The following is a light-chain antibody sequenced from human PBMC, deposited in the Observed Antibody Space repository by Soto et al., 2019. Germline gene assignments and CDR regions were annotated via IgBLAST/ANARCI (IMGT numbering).Light chain of an antibody. Sequence: VLTQSPGTLSLSPGERATLSCRASLSISNYLAWYQQKPGQAPRLLIYDASSRATGIPDRFSGSASGTECTLTISRLETEDFAVYYCQQYGSSRRTFGQGTKVEIK. CDR1: LSISNY. J-gene: IGKJ1*01. CDR3: QQYGSSRRT. V-gene: IGKV3-20*01. CDR2: DAS.